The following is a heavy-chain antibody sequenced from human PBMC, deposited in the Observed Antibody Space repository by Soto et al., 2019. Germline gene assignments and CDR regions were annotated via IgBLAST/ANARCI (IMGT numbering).Heavy chain of an antibody. Sequence: QVQLVESGGGVVQPGRSLRLSCAASGFTFSSYGMHWVRQAPGKGLEWVAVISYDGSNKYYADSVKGRFTISRDKSKNTLYLQMNSLRAEDTAVYYCAKDRGRWLQILYYFDYWGQGTLVTVSS. CDR1: GFTFSSYG. D-gene: IGHD3-16*01. CDR2: ISYDGSNK. CDR3: AKDRGRWLQILYYFDY. J-gene: IGHJ4*02. V-gene: IGHV3-30*18.